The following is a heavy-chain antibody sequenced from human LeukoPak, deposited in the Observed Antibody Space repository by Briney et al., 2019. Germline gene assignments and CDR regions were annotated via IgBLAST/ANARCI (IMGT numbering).Heavy chain of an antibody. CDR2: INHSGYT. CDR3: TRMTTGHDY. V-gene: IGHV4-34*10. CDR1: GVSFNDYY. D-gene: IGHD4-17*01. Sequence: SETLSLTCAVSGVSFNDYYWSWVRQTPGKGLEWIRAINHSGYTNDSPSLESRITLSIDPSSKQSSLSLRCVTVPDTGIFFCTRMTTGHDYWGQGTVVTVSS. J-gene: IGHJ4*02.